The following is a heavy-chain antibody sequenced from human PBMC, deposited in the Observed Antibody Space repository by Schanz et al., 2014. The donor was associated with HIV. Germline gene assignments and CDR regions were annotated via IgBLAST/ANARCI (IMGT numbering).Heavy chain of an antibody. CDR1: GGTFSSYA. Sequence: QVQLVQSGAEVKKPGSSVKVSCKASGGTFSSYAISWVRQAPGQGLEWMGWISAYNGNTNYAQKVQGRVTMTTDTSTSTAYMELRSLTSDDTAVYYCARGERTVHDAFDIWGQGTMVTVSS. CDR3: ARGERTVHDAFDI. J-gene: IGHJ3*02. V-gene: IGHV1-18*01. D-gene: IGHD4-17*01. CDR2: ISAYNGNT.